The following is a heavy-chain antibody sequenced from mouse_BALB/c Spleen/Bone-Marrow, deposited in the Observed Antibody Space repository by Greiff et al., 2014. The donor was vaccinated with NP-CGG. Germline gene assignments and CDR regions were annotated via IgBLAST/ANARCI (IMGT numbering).Heavy chain of an antibody. D-gene: IGHD2-1*01. V-gene: IGHV3-6*02. CDR3: ARYGNYNAMDY. CDR1: GYSITSGYY. Sequence: EVQVVESGPGLVKPSQSLSLTCSVPGYSITSGYYWNWIRQFPGNKLEWMGYISYDGSNNYNPSLKNRISITRDTSKNQFFLKLNSVTTEDTATYYCARYGNYNAMDYWGQGTSVTVSS. CDR2: ISYDGSN. J-gene: IGHJ4*01.